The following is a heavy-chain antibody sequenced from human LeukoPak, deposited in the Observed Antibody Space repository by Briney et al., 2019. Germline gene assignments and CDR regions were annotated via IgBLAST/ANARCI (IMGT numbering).Heavy chain of an antibody. J-gene: IGHJ3*02. V-gene: IGHV3-66*01. CDR1: GFSVSSKY. CDR3: ARGGYSYGPGAFDI. CDR2: IYSGGST. Sequence: GGSLRLSCAISGFSVSSKYMSWVRQPPGKGPEWVSVIYSGGSTYYADSVKGRFTISSDNSKNTLYLQMNSLRAEDTAVYYCARGGYSYGPGAFDIWGQGTMVTVSS. D-gene: IGHD5-18*01.